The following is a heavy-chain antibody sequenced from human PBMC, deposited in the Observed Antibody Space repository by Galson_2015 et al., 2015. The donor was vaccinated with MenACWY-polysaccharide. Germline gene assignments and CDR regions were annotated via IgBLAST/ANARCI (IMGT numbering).Heavy chain of an antibody. V-gene: IGHV3-33*01. Sequence: SLRLSCAASGSRFGNSGMHWVRQAPGKGLEWVAVIQYDGSNKVYADSVKGRFTISRDDSKNTVFLEMNTLGVEDTAVYYCAREVSRIEFHAFDIWGQGTMVTVSS. D-gene: IGHD2-2*01. CDR3: AREVSRIEFHAFDI. J-gene: IGHJ3*02. CDR1: GSRFGNSG. CDR2: IQYDGSNK.